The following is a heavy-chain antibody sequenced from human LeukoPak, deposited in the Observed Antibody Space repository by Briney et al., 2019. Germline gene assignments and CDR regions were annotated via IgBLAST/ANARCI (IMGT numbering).Heavy chain of an antibody. CDR2: IYDSGST. CDR3: AREGWPNCSSTSCRYYYYYMDV. D-gene: IGHD2-2*01. V-gene: IGHV4-59*01. J-gene: IGHJ6*03. CDR1: GGSIRGSY. Sequence: SETLSLTCTVSGGSIRGSYWSWIRQPPGKGLEWIGYIYDSGSTNYNPSLKSRVTISIDTSKNQFSLKLSSVTGADTAVYYCAREGWPNCSSTSCRYYYYYMDVWGKGTTVTVSS.